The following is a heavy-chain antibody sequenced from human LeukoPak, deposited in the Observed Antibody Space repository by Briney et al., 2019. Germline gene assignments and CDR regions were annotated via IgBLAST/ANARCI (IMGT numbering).Heavy chain of an antibody. CDR2: IYYSGST. J-gene: IGHJ4*02. CDR3: ARVPCTSCFHFDY. V-gene: IGHV4-39*07. D-gene: IGHD2-2*01. CDR1: GGSISSSSYY. Sequence: SETLSLTCTVSGGSISSSSYYWGWIRQPPGKGLEWIGSIYYSGSTYYNPSLKSRVTISVDKSKNQFSLKLSSVTAADTAVYYCARVPCTSCFHFDYWGQGTLVTVSS.